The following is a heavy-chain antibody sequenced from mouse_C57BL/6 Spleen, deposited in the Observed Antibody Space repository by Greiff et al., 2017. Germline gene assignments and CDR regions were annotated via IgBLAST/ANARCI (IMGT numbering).Heavy chain of an antibody. V-gene: IGHV1-76*01. CDR2: IYPGSGNT. CDR3: ARRDRYGNYFDY. Sequence: VQLQQSGAELVRPGASVKLSCKASGYTFTDYYINWVKQRPGQGLEWIARIYPGSGNTYYNEKFKGKATLTAEKSSSTAYMQLSSLTSEDSAVYFCARRDRYGNYFDYWGQGTTLTVSS. D-gene: IGHD2-10*02. J-gene: IGHJ2*01. CDR1: GYTFTDYY.